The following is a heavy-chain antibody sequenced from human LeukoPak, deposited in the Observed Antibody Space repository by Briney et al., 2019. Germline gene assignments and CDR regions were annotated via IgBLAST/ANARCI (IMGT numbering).Heavy chain of an antibody. CDR1: GFTFSSYG. CDR2: IWYDGSNK. Sequence: GGSLRLSRAASGFTFSSYGMHWARQAPGKGLEWVAVIWYDGSNKYYADSVKGRFTISRDNSKNTLYLQMNSLRAEDTAVYYCAKDTTGTTYYYMDVWGKGTTVTVSS. V-gene: IGHV3-33*06. J-gene: IGHJ6*03. CDR3: AKDTTGTTYYYMDV. D-gene: IGHD1-7*01.